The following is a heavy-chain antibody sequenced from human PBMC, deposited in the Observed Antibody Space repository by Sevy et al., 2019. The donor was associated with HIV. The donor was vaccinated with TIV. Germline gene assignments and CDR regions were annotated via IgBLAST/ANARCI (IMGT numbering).Heavy chain of an antibody. CDR2: IHYSGST. Sequence: SETLSLTCTVSGDSISSGANYWGWIRQHPVKGLEWIGYIHYSGSTYDNPSLKSRITMSVDTSKNQFSLKLRSVTAADTAVYYCARGRSAVATYYTWSTVAGYYFDYWAREPWSPSPQ. V-gene: IGHV4-31*03. CDR3: ARGRSAVATYYTWSTVAGYYFDY. CDR1: GDSISSGANY. J-gene: IGHJ4*02. D-gene: IGHD6-19*01.